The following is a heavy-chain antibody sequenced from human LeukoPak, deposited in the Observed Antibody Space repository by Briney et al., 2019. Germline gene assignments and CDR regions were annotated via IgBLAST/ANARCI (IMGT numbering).Heavy chain of an antibody. Sequence: PGGSLRLSCAASGFAFSIYSMSWVRQAPGKGLGWVSYISSRSATIYYEDSVKGRFTISRDNAKNSLYLQMNSLRAEDTAVYYCARDPLSSSSFDLWGQGTLVTVSS. CDR1: GFAFSIYS. D-gene: IGHD6-13*01. J-gene: IGHJ4*02. CDR2: ISSRSATI. CDR3: ARDPLSSSSFDL. V-gene: IGHV3-48*01.